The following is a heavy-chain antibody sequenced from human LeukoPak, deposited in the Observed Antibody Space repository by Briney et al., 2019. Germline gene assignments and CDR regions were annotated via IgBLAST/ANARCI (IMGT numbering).Heavy chain of an antibody. V-gene: IGHV3-30*02. Sequence: GGSLRLSCAASGFTFSSYGMHWVRQAPGKGLEWVAFIRYDGSNKYYADSVKGRFTISRDNSKNTLYLQMNSLRAEDTAVYYCAKHSGSYSGGLPIDYWGQGTLVTVSS. CDR2: IRYDGSNK. J-gene: IGHJ4*02. CDR1: GFTFSSYG. CDR3: AKHSGSYSGGLPIDY. D-gene: IGHD1-26*01.